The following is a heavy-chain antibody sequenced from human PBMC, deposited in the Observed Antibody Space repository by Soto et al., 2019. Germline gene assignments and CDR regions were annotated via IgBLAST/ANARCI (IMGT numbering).Heavy chain of an antibody. Sequence: GGSLRLSCAASGFTISSYTMTWVRQASGQGLEWVSSISSSSSYIYYADSVKGRFTISRDNAKNSLYLQMNSLRAEDTAVYYCAGATRRDGYNFDYWGQGTLVTVSS. CDR3: AGATRRDGYNFDY. V-gene: IGHV3-21*01. CDR2: ISSSSSYI. D-gene: IGHD5-12*01. J-gene: IGHJ4*02. CDR1: GFTISSYT.